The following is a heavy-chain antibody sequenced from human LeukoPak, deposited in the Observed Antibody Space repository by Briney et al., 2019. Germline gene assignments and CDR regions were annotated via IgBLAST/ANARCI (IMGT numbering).Heavy chain of an antibody. CDR3: AKDHTSGHFDY. D-gene: IGHD3-3*01. CDR2: IWYDGSNK. CDR1: GFTFSSYG. V-gene: IGHV3-33*06. Sequence: GRSLRLSCAASGFTFSSYGMHWVRQAPGKGLEWVAVIWYDGSNKYYADSVKGRFTISRDDSKNTQYLQMNSLRGEDTAVYYCAKDHTSGHFDYWGQGTLVTVSS. J-gene: IGHJ4*02.